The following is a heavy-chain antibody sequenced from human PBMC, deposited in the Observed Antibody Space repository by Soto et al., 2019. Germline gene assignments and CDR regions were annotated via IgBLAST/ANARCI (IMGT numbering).Heavy chain of an antibody. CDR3: ARGRGYVYGSNFYGLDV. Sequence: PSETLSLTCFVYRGSFSGFYWSWFRQTPGGGLEWIGEINHSGTTNYNPSFQNRVTISVDKSRNNFSLKMNSVAAEEADVYYCARGRGYVYGSNFYGLDVWGQVTTVTVSS. CDR1: RGSFSGFY. D-gene: IGHD6-25*01. J-gene: IGHJ6*02. CDR2: INHSGTT. V-gene: IGHV4-34*01.